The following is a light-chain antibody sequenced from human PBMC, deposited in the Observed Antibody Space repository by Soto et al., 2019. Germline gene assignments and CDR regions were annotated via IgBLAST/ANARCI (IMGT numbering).Light chain of an antibody. CDR2: WAS. Sequence: DIVMTQSPDSLTVSLGERATINCKSSQSILYSSNNKNYLAWYQQKPGQPPKLLIYWASTREAGVPDRFSGTGSGTDFTRIISGLQAEDVAVYYCQQYFGSPFTFGPGTKVHIK. J-gene: IGKJ3*01. V-gene: IGKV4-1*01. CDR1: QSILYSSNNKNY. CDR3: QQYFGSPFT.